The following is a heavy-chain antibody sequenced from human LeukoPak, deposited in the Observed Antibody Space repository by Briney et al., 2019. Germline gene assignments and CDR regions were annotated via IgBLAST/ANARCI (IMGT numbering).Heavy chain of an antibody. CDR1: GGSISSYY. J-gene: IGHJ6*02. Sequence: SETLSLTCTVSGGSISSYYWSWIRQPPGKGLEWIGSIYYSGSTYYNPSLKSRVTISVDTSKNQFSLKLSSVTAADTAVYYCARWGITIFGVVTTNYGMDVWGQGTTVTVSS. CDR3: ARWGITIFGVVTTNYGMDV. D-gene: IGHD3-3*01. V-gene: IGHV4-39*01. CDR2: IYYSGST.